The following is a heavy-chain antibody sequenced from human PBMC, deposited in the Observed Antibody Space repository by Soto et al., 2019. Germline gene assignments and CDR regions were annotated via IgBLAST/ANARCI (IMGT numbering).Heavy chain of an antibody. D-gene: IGHD3-16*02. Sequence: GESLKISCTGSGYRFTSYCIGWVRPMTGKGLEWMGIIYPGDSDTRYSPSFQGQVTISVDKSISTAYLQWSSLKASDTAMYYCARQSPGRYDYIWGTYRYILGYYYMDVWGKGTTVTVSS. V-gene: IGHV5-51*01. CDR1: GYRFTSYC. J-gene: IGHJ6*03. CDR3: ARQSPGRYDYIWGTYRYILGYYYMDV. CDR2: IYPGDSDT.